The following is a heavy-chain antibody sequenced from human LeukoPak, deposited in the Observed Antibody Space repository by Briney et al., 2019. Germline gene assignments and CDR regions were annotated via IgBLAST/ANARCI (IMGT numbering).Heavy chain of an antibody. CDR2: IYYSGST. J-gene: IGHJ6*02. D-gene: IGHD3-3*01. CDR1: GGSISSYY. V-gene: IGHV4-59*08. CDR3: ARLPPLRFLEWSYGMDV. Sequence: SETLSLTCSVSGGSISSYYWSWIRQPPGKGLEWIEDIYYSGSTNYNPSLKSRVTISVDTSKNQFSLKLSSVTAADTAVYYCARLPPLRFLEWSYGMDVWGQGTTVTVSS.